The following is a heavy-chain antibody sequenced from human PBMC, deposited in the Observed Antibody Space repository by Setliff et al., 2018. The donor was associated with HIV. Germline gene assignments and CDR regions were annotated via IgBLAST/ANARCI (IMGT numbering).Heavy chain of an antibody. J-gene: IGHJ4*02. V-gene: IGHV1-69*05. D-gene: IGHD2-15*01. Sequence: ASVKVSCKASGGTFSSYAISWVRQAPGQGLEWMGGSIPIFGTANYAQKFQGRVTITTDESTSTAYIELSSLGSEDTAVYYCARYHCSGGSCYLPYFDYWGQGTLVTVSS. CDR2: SIPIFGTA. CDR1: GGTFSSYA. CDR3: ARYHCSGGSCYLPYFDY.